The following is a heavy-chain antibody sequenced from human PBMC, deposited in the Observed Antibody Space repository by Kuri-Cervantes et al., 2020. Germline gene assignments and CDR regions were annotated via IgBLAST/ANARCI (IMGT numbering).Heavy chain of an antibody. J-gene: IGHJ6*02. V-gene: IGHV1-46*01. Sequence: ASVKVSCKASGGTFSSYAISWVRQAPGQGLEWMGIINPSGGSTSYAQKFQGRVTMTRDTSTSTVYMELSSLRSEDTAVYYCARAGIYYYGMDVWGQGTTVTVSS. CDR2: INPSGGST. CDR3: ARAGIYYYGMDV. D-gene: IGHD1-26*01. CDR1: GGTFSSYA.